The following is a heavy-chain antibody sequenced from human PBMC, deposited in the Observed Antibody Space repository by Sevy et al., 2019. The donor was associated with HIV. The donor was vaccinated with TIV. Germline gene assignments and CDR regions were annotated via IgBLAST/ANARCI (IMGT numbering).Heavy chain of an antibody. CDR2: IIPIFGTA. V-gene: IGHV1-69*13. D-gene: IGHD6-13*01. Sequence: ASVKVSCKASGGTFSSYAISWVRQAPGQGLEWMGGIIPIFGTANYAQKFPGRVTITADESTSTAYMELSSLRSEDTAVYYCARYKVRAAAGRESDAFDIWGQGTMVTVSS. CDR3: ARYKVRAAAGRESDAFDI. J-gene: IGHJ3*02. CDR1: GGTFSSYA.